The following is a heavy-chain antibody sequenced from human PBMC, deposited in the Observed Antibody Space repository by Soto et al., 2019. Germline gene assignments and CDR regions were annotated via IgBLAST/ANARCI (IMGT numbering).Heavy chain of an antibody. CDR1: GYTFTSYG. V-gene: IGHV1-18*01. D-gene: IGHD3-3*01. CDR2: ISAYNGNT. CDR3: ARDLKGSYYDFWSGPDY. Sequence: QVQLVQSGAEVKKPGASVKVSCKASGYTFTSYGISWVRQAPGQGLEWMGWISAYNGNTNYAQKLQGRVTMTTDTTTSTAYMELRSLRSDDTAVYYCARDLKGSYYDFWSGPDYWGQGTLVTVSS. J-gene: IGHJ4*02.